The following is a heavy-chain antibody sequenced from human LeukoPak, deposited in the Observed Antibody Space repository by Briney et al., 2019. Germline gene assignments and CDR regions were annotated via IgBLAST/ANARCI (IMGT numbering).Heavy chain of an antibody. CDR2: IYYSGST. V-gene: IGHV4-39*01. Sequence: SETLSLTCTVSGGSITTNTDYWGWVRQPPGKGLEWIGSIYYSGSTYYSPSLKSRVTISVDTSKNQFSLKLTSVTAADTAVYYCARAGYCSSTSCYIAWYFDLWGRGTLVTASS. J-gene: IGHJ2*01. D-gene: IGHD2-2*02. CDR1: GGSITTNTDY. CDR3: ARAGYCSSTSCYIAWYFDL.